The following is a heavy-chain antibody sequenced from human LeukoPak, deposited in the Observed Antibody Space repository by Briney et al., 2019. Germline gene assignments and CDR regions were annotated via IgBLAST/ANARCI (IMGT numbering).Heavy chain of an antibody. CDR2: ISWNSGSI. J-gene: IGHJ4*02. CDR3: AKSGVVAATAFDY. Sequence: PGGSLRLSCAASGFTFDDYAMHWVRQAPGKGLEWVSGISWNSGSIGYADSVKGRFTISRDNAKNSLYLQMNSLRAEDTALYYCAKSGVVAATAFDYWGQGTLVTVSS. CDR1: GFTFDDYA. D-gene: IGHD2-15*01. V-gene: IGHV3-9*01.